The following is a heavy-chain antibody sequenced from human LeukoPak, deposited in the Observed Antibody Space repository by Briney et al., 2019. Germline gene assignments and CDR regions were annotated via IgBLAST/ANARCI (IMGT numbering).Heavy chain of an antibody. CDR2: ISSSGSTI. V-gene: IGHV3-48*03. CDR3: ASTKRVPYCSGGSCYSPFDY. CDR1: GFTFSSYE. D-gene: IGHD2-15*01. J-gene: IGHJ4*02. Sequence: GGSLRLSCAASGFTFSSYEMNWVRQAPGKGLEWVSYISSSGSTIYYGDSVKGRFTISRDNAKNSLYLQMNSLRAEDTAVYYCASTKRVPYCSGGSCYSPFDYWGQGTLVTVSS.